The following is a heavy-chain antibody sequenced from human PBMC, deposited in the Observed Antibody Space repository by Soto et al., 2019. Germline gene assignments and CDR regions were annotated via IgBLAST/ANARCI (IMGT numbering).Heavy chain of an antibody. J-gene: IGHJ4*02. V-gene: IGHV4-30-4*02. Sequence: PSDTLSLTCTVSGVSISSGDYYWILIRQPPGKGLEWIGYIYYSGSTYYNPSLKSRVTISVDTSKNQFSLKLSSVTAADTAVYYCAREGIDCSSSSCYGGISDYWGQGTLVIVSS. D-gene: IGHD2-2*01. CDR3: AREGIDCSSSSCYGGISDY. CDR1: GVSISSGDYY. CDR2: IYYSGST.